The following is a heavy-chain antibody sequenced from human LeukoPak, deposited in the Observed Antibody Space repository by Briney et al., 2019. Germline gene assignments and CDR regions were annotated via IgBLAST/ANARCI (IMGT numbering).Heavy chain of an antibody. CDR2: IYHSGST. Sequence: SETLSLTCTVSGYSISSGYYWGWIRQPPGKGLEWIGSIYHSGSTNYNPSLKSRVTISVDTSKNQFSLKLSSVTAADTAVYYCARGPSFDLWGRGTLVTVSS. V-gene: IGHV4-38-2*02. CDR3: ARGPSFDL. J-gene: IGHJ2*01. CDR1: GYSISSGYY.